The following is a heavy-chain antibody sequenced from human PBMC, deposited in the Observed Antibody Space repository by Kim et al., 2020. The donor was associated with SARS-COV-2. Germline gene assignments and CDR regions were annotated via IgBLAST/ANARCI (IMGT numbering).Heavy chain of an antibody. D-gene: IGHD2-8*01. CDR3: ARGRIDCTNGVCDDGLGVYYYYYGMDV. Sequence: GGSLRLSCAASGFTFSSYAMHWVRQAPGKGLEWVAVISYDGSNKYYADSVKGRFTISRDNSKNTLYLQMNSLRAEDTAVYYCARGRIDCTNGVCDDGLGVYYYYYGMDVWGQGTTVTVSS. CDR2: ISYDGSNK. CDR1: GFTFSSYA. V-gene: IGHV3-30*04. J-gene: IGHJ6*02.